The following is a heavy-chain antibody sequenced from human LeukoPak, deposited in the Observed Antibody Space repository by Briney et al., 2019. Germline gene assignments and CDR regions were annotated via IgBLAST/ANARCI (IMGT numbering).Heavy chain of an antibody. CDR2: ISYDGTNA. D-gene: IGHD4/OR15-4a*01. V-gene: IGHV3-30*18. Sequence: GGSLRLSCAASGFTFSSYGIHWVRQAPGKGLEWVAVISYDGTNAYYAESVKGRFTISRDNSKNTLSLQMNSLRPEDTAVYYCAKDYLTTEGWIFDSWSQGTLVTVSS. CDR3: AKDYLTTEGWIFDS. CDR1: GFTFSSYG. J-gene: IGHJ4*02.